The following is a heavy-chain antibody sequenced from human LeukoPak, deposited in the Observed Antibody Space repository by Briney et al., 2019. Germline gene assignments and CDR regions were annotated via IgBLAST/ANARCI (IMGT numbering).Heavy chain of an antibody. D-gene: IGHD3-3*01. CDR2: INPSSGGT. Sequence: ASVKVSCKASGGTFSSNAISWVRQAPGQGLEWMGWINPSSGGTNYAQKFQGRVTMTRDTSISTAYMELSRLRSDGTAVYYCARLTYYDFWSGYNYAFDIWGQGTMVTVSS. CDR3: ARLTYYDFWSGYNYAFDI. J-gene: IGHJ3*02. CDR1: GGTFSSNA. V-gene: IGHV1-2*02.